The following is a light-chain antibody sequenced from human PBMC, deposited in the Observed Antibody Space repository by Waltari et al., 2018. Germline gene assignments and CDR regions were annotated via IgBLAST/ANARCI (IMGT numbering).Light chain of an antibody. Sequence: DIQMTQSPSTLSASVGDRVTITCRASQNINTWLAWHQQKPGKAPTLLIYKASSLERGVPSRFSGSGSGTEFTLTISSLQPDDFATYYCLQYNGEPRTFGQGTKVEVK. CDR2: KAS. CDR1: QNINTW. CDR3: LQYNGEPRT. J-gene: IGKJ1*01. V-gene: IGKV1-5*03.